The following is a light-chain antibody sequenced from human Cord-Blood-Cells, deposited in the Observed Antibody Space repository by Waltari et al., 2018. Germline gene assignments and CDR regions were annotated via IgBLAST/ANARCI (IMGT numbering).Light chain of an antibody. Sequence: DIQMTQSPSSLSASVGDRVTITCRASQSISSYLNWYQQKPGKAPKLLIYAASSLQSGVPSRFSGSGSGTDFTHTISSLQPEDVATYYCQQRYSTPWTFGQGTKVEIK. CDR1: QSISSY. J-gene: IGKJ1*01. CDR2: AAS. V-gene: IGKV1-39*01. CDR3: QQRYSTPWT.